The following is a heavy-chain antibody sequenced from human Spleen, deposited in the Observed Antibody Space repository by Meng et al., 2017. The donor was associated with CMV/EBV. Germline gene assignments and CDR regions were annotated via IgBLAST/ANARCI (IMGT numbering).Heavy chain of an antibody. Sequence: VQVQVSGPGLVQPSETLSLTCTVSGGSISSYYWSWIRQPPGKGLEWIGYIYYSGSTNYNPSLKSRVTISVDTSKNQFSLKLSSVTAADTAVYYCARGWLDHFDYWGQGTLVTASS. CDR3: ARGWLDHFDY. D-gene: IGHD6-19*01. CDR2: IYYSGST. CDR1: GGSISSYY. V-gene: IGHV4-59*01. J-gene: IGHJ4*02.